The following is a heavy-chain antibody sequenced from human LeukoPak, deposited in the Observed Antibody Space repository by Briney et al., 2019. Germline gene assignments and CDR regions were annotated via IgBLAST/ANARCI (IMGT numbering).Heavy chain of an antibody. Sequence: SVKVSCKASGGTFSSYAISWVRQAPGQGLEWMGGIIPIFGTANYAQKFQGRVTITADKSTSTAYMELSSLRSDDTAVYYCAREREYSGYDSDYWGQGTLVTVSS. V-gene: IGHV1-69*06. J-gene: IGHJ4*02. D-gene: IGHD5-12*01. CDR3: AREREYSGYDSDY. CDR2: IIPIFGTA. CDR1: GGTFSSYA.